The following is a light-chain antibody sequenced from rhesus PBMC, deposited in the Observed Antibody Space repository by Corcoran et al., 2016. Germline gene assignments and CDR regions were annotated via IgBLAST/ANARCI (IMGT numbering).Light chain of an antibody. J-gene: IGKJ2*01. CDR3: QQYYSDPYT. V-gene: IGKV1-46*01. CDR1: QSFSSS. Sequence: DIQMTQSPSSLSASVGDTVTITCRASQSFSSSLAWYQQKPGKAPKLRIYSASSLQSGVPSRFSGSKSGTYFTLTISSLQPEDVASYYCQQYYSDPYTFGQVTKVEIK. CDR2: SAS.